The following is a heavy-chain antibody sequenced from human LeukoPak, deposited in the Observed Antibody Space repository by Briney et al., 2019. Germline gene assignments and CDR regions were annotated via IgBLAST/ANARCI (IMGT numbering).Heavy chain of an antibody. CDR3: ARIAKGYYYYGMDV. V-gene: IGHV4-34*01. J-gene: IGHJ6*02. D-gene: IGHD1-26*01. Sequence: PSETLSLTCAVYGGSFSGYYWSWIRQPPGKGLEWIGEINHSGSTNYNPSLKSRVTISVDTSKNQFSLKLSSVTAADTAVYYCARIAKGYYYYGMDVWGQGTTVTVSS. CDR2: INHSGST. CDR1: GGSFSGYY.